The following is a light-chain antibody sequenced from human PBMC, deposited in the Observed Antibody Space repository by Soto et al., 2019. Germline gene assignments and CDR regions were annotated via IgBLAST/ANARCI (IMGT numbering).Light chain of an antibody. V-gene: IGLV2-23*02. J-gene: IGLJ2*01. CDR3: CSYASATFVI. CDR2: DVN. Sequence: QSALTQPASVSGSPGQSITISCTGTDSDIGSRNLVSWYQRRPGKAPNLIIFDVNNRPSGVSDRFSGSKSGNTASLTISGLQAEDEAAYFCCSYASATFVIFGGGTKLTVL. CDR1: DSDIGSRNL.